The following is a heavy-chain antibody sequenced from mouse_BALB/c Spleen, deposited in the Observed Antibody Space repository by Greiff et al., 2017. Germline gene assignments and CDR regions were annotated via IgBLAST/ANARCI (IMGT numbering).Heavy chain of an antibody. CDR2: IWAGGST. J-gene: IGHJ4*01. V-gene: IGHV2-9*02. CDR3: AKFYYDYDGGAMDY. CDR1: GFSLTSYG. Sequence: VQLQESGPGLVAPSQSLSITCTVSGFSLTSYGVHWVRQPPGKGLEWLGVIWAGGSTNYNSALMSRLSISKDNSKSQVFLKLNSLQTDDTATYYCAKFYYDYDGGAMDYWGQGTSVTVSS. D-gene: IGHD2-4*01.